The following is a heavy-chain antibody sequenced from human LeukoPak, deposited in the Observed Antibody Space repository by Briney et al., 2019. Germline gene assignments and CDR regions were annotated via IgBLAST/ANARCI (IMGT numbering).Heavy chain of an antibody. Sequence: KPGGSLRLSCAASGFTFNTYSMNWVRQAPGKGLEWVSSISSSSSYIDYADSGKGRLTISRDNARNSLYLQMNSLRVEDTAVYYCARGGSGAYFLDSWGQGTLVTVSS. CDR1: GFTFNTYS. V-gene: IGHV3-21*01. CDR2: ISSSSSYI. CDR3: ARGGSGAYFLDS. D-gene: IGHD6-19*01. J-gene: IGHJ4*02.